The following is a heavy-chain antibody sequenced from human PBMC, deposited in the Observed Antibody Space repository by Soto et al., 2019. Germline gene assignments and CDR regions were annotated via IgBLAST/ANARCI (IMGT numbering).Heavy chain of an antibody. D-gene: IGHD4-17*01. CDR1: GYTFTSYD. J-gene: IGHJ6*03. CDR3: ASVPVTTSNYYYYMDV. CDR2: MNPNSGNT. V-gene: IGHV1-8*01. Sequence: ASVKVSCKASGYTFTSYDINGVRQATGQGLEWMGWMNPNSGNTGYAQKFQGRVTMTRNTSISTAYMELSSLRSEDTAVYYCASVPVTTSNYYYYMDVWGKGTTVTVSS.